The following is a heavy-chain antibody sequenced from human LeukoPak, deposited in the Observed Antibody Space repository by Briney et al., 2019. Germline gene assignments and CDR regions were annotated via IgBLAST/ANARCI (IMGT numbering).Heavy chain of an antibody. CDR3: ARARVGATHYYYYYMDV. V-gene: IGHV3-53*01. CDR1: GFTFSSYW. Sequence: PGGSLRLSCAASGFTFSSYWMHWVRQAPGKGLEWVSVIYSGGSTYYADSVKGRFTISRDNSKNTLYLQMNSLRAEDTAVYYCARARVGATHYYYYYMDVWGKGTTVTISS. J-gene: IGHJ6*03. CDR2: IYSGGST. D-gene: IGHD1-26*01.